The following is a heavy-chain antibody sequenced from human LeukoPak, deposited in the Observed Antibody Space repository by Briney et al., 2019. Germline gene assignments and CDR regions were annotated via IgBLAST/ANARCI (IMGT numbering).Heavy chain of an antibody. CDR2: IYSGGST. V-gene: IGHV3-53*01. J-gene: IGHJ4*02. CDR1: GFILSSNY. D-gene: IGHD3-3*01. Sequence: GGSLRLSCAASGFILSSNYMSWVRQAPGKGLELVSLIYSGGSTYYADSVKGRFTISRDISKNTVYFQMNTLRAEDTAVYYCARVMKEWLCPDYWGQGSLVTVSS. CDR3: ARVMKEWLCPDY.